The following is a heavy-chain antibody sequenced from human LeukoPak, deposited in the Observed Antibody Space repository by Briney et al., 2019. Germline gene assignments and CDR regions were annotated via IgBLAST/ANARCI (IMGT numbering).Heavy chain of an antibody. D-gene: IGHD4-11*01. V-gene: IGHV4-39*07. Sequence: PSETLSLTCTVSGGSINTDLDYWGWFRQPPGKGLEWIGTIYYSGSTNYNPSLKSRVTISVDTSKNQFSLKLSSVTAADTAVYYCARDDYLTLRYPFQHWGQGTLVTVSS. CDR1: GGSINTDLDY. CDR3: ARDDYLTLRYPFQH. CDR2: IYYSGST. J-gene: IGHJ1*01.